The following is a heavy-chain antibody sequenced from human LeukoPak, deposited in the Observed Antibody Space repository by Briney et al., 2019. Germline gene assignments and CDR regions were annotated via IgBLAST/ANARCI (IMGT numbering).Heavy chain of an antibody. V-gene: IGHV1-46*01. CDR3: ARDSLIFFCSGGSCYSGDAFDI. Sequence: ASVKLSCKASGYTFSSYHMHWVRQAPGQGLEWMGIINTSGRSTRYAQKLQGRVTMTRDTSTSTVYMEMRSLRSEDTAVYYCARDSLIFFCSGGSCYSGDAFDIWGQGTMVTVSS. CDR2: INTSGRST. J-gene: IGHJ3*02. D-gene: IGHD2-15*01. CDR1: GYTFSSYH.